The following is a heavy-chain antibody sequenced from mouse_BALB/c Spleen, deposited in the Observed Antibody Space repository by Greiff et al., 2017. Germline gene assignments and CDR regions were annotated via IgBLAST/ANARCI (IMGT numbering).Heavy chain of an antibody. D-gene: IGHD1-1*01. CDR2: INPSNGGT. CDR1: GYTFTSYY. V-gene: IGHV1S81*02. CDR3: TRSGIYYGYWYFDV. Sequence: VQLQQPGAELVKPGASVKLSCKASGYTFTSYYMYWVKQRPGQGLEWIGGINPSNGGTNFNEKFKSKATLTVDKSSSTAYMQLSSLTSEDSAVYYCTRSGIYYGYWYFDVWGAGTTVTVSS. J-gene: IGHJ1*01.